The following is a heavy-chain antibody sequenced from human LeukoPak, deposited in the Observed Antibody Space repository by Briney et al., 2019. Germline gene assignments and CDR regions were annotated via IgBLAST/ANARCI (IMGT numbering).Heavy chain of an antibody. V-gene: IGHV1-18*01. D-gene: IGHD3-9*01. CDR1: GYAFTDYN. CDR2: ISTYNGNT. Sequence: ASVKVSCKASGYAFTDYNINWVRQAPGQGLDWMGWISTYNGNTRSTQKFQGRVTTTTDTSTSTAYMELRSLRSDDTAVYYCARNHYYDILTGYVTYGMDVWGQGTTVTVSS. J-gene: IGHJ6*02. CDR3: ARNHYYDILTGYVTYGMDV.